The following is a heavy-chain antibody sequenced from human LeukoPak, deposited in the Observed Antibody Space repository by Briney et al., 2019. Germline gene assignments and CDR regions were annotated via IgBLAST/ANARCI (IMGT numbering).Heavy chain of an antibody. CDR3: VRASSWYFFDY. Sequence: ASVKVSCKASGYTFTSYYIHWVRQAPGQGLEWMGVINPSGGSTSYTQKFQGRVTMTRDTSTSTVYMELSSLRSDDTAVYYCVRASSWYFFDYWGQGTLVTVSS. J-gene: IGHJ4*02. CDR1: GYTFTSYY. V-gene: IGHV1-46*01. CDR2: INPSGGST. D-gene: IGHD6-13*01.